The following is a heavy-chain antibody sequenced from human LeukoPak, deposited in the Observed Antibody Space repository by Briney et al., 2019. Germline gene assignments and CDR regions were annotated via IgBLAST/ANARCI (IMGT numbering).Heavy chain of an antibody. Sequence: SSVKVSCKASGYTFTSYGISWVRQAPGQGLEWMGWISAYNGNTNYAQKLQGRVTMTTDTSTSTAYMELRSLRSDDTAVYYCARDDPPYNWNYYWGQGTLVTVSS. CDR3: ARDDPPYNWNYY. V-gene: IGHV1-18*01. D-gene: IGHD1-7*01. J-gene: IGHJ4*02. CDR2: ISAYNGNT. CDR1: GYTFTSYG.